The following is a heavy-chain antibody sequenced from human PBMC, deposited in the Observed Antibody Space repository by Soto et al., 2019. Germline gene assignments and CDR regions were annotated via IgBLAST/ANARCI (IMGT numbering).Heavy chain of an antibody. CDR1: GYSFTSYC. CDR3: ARHMNSGYEGLGIDY. V-gene: IGHV5-51*01. Sequence: GESLKISCNGSGYSFTSYCIGLVLQMPGKGLEWMGIIYPGDSDTRYSPSFQGQVTISADKSISTAYLQWSSLKASDTAMYYCARHMNSGYEGLGIDYWGQGTLVTVSS. D-gene: IGHD5-12*01. J-gene: IGHJ4*02. CDR2: IYPGDSDT.